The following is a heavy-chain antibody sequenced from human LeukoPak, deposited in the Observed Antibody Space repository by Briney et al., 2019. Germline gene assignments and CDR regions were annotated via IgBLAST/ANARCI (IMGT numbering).Heavy chain of an antibody. CDR3: AKIWGDYGDIWGMESIDY. J-gene: IGHJ4*02. Sequence: KSGGSLRLSCAASGFTFSSYSMNWVRQAPGKGLEWVSSISSSSSYIYYADSVKGRFTISRDNAKNTLYLQMNSLRAEDTAVYYCAKIWGDYGDIWGMESIDYWGQGTLVTVSS. D-gene: IGHD4-17*01. CDR1: GFTFSSYS. V-gene: IGHV3-21*01. CDR2: ISSSSSYI.